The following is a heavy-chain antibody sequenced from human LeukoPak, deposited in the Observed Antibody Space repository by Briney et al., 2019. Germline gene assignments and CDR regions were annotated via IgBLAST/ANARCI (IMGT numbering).Heavy chain of an antibody. CDR1: GGSISSGGYY. V-gene: IGHV4-31*03. CDR3: AGPDSSEIDY. CDR2: IYYSGST. Sequence: SETLSLTCTVSGGSISSGGYYWSWIRQHPGKGLEWIGYIYYSGSTYYNPSLKSRVTISVDTSKNQFSLKLSSVTAADAAVYYCAGPDSSEIDYWGQGTLVTVSS. J-gene: IGHJ4*02.